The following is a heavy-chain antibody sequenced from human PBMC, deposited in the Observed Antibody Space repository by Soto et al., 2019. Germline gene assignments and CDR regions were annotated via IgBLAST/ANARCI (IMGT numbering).Heavy chain of an antibody. Sequence: SGTLSLTCTVSGVSISSGGYFWSWIRQHPGKGLEWIGFIYYSGSTYYNPSLKSRLTISVDTSKNQFSLKLSSVTAADTAVYYCARDRSGSLTTFVRSLYDMHVWGQGTTVTVSS. V-gene: IGHV4-31*03. CDR2: IYYSGST. D-gene: IGHD3-22*01. CDR3: ARDRSGSLTTFVRSLYDMHV. J-gene: IGHJ6*02. CDR1: GVSISSGGYF.